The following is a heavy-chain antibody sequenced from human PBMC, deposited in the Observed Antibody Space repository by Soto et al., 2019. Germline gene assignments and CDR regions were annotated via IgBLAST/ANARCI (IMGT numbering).Heavy chain of an antibody. CDR3: ARDSMAYFRGWFDP. CDR1: GYTFTSYA. CDR2: INAGNGNT. D-gene: IGHD1-26*01. Sequence: QVQLVQSGAEVKKPGASVKVSCKASGYTFTSYAMHWVRQAPGQRLEWMGWINAGNGNTKYSQKFLGRVTITRDTSASTAYMELSSLRSEDTAVYYCARDSMAYFRGWFDPWGQGTLVTVSS. V-gene: IGHV1-3*01. J-gene: IGHJ5*02.